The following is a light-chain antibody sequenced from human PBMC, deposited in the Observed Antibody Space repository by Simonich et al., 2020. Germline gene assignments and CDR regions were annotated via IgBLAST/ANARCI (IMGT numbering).Light chain of an antibody. V-gene: IGLV2-8*01. Sequence: QSALTQPPSASGSPGQSVTISCTGTSSDVGGYNYVSWYKQHPGKAPKIMIYDVRKRPSGFSNRLSGSKSGNTASLTISGLQAEDEADYYCSSYAGSNNLVFGGGTKLTVL. CDR3: SSYAGSNNLV. CDR2: DVR. J-gene: IGLJ2*01. CDR1: SSDVGGYNY.